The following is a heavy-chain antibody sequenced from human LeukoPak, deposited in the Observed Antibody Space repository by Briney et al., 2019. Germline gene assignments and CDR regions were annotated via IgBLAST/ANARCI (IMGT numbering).Heavy chain of an antibody. CDR2: IYSDNT. V-gene: IGHV3-53*01. Sequence: PGGSLRLSCTVSGFTVSSNSMSWVRQAPGKGLEWVSFIYSDNTHYSDSVKGRFTISRDNSKNTLYLQMNSLRAEDTAVYYCAKGWPFKARLTLDYWGQGTLVTVSS. CDR3: AKGWPFKARLTLDY. CDR1: GFTVSSNS. J-gene: IGHJ4*02. D-gene: IGHD6-25*01.